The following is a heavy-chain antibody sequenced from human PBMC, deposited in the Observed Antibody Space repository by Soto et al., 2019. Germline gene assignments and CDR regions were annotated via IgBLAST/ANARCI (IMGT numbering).Heavy chain of an antibody. Sequence: GASVKVSCKASGYTFTSYDINWVRQATGQGLEWMGWMNPNSGNTGYAQKFQGRVTMTRNTSISTAYMELSSLRSEDTAVYYCARGLGHCSSTSCYVYLHNLFDPWGQGTLVTVSS. J-gene: IGHJ5*02. CDR2: MNPNSGNT. D-gene: IGHD2-2*01. CDR1: GYTFTSYD. CDR3: ARGLGHCSSTSCYVYLHNLFDP. V-gene: IGHV1-8*01.